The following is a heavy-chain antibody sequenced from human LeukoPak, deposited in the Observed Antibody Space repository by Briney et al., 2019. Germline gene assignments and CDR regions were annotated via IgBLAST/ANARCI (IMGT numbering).Heavy chain of an antibody. V-gene: IGHV3-53*01. CDR3: ARATLDLAFDI. J-gene: IGHJ3*02. D-gene: IGHD4-23*01. Sequence: PGGSLRLYCAASGFTVSRNYMSWVRQAPGKGLEWVSVIYSGGSTYYADSVKGRFTISRDNSKNTLYLQMNSLRAEDTAVYYCARATLDLAFDIWGQGTMVTVSS. CDR1: GFTVSRNY. CDR2: IYSGGST.